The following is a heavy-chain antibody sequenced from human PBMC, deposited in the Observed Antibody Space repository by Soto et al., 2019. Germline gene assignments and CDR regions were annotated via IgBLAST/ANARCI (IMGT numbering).Heavy chain of an antibody. V-gene: IGHV3-23*01. D-gene: IGHD4-17*01. Sequence: GGSLRLSCAASGFTFSSYAMSWVRQAPGKGLEWVSAISVSGGSTYYADSVKGRFTISRDNSKNTLYLQMNSLRAEDTAVYYCAKDTGYGDYNWFDPWGQGTLVTVSS. CDR2: ISVSGGST. J-gene: IGHJ5*02. CDR1: GFTFSSYA. CDR3: AKDTGYGDYNWFDP.